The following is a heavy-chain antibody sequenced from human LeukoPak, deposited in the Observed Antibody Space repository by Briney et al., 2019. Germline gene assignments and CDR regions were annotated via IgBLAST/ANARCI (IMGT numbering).Heavy chain of an antibody. CDR1: GFTFSSYG. CDR3: ARDGTMVRGVIKFYAFDI. D-gene: IGHD3-10*01. V-gene: IGHV3-30*03. J-gene: IGHJ3*02. Sequence: GGSLRLSCAASGFTFSSYGMHWVRQAPGKGLEWVAVISYDGSNKYYADSVKGRFTISRDNAKNSLYLQMNSLRAEDTAVYYCARDGTMVRGVIKFYAFDIWGQGTMVTVSS. CDR2: ISYDGSNK.